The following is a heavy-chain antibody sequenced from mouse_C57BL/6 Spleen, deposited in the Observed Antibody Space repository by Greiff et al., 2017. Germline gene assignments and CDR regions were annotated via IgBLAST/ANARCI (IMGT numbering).Heavy chain of an antibody. J-gene: IGHJ4*01. V-gene: IGHV5-4*01. Sequence: EVKLVESGGGLVKPGGSLKLSCAASGFTFSSYAMSWVRQTPEKRLEWVATISDGGSYTYYPDNVKGRFTISRDNAKNNLYLQMSHLKSEDTAMYYCARDEGYYGNTEGHYYAMDYWGQGTSVTVSS. D-gene: IGHD2-1*01. CDR1: GFTFSSYA. CDR3: ARDEGYYGNTEGHYYAMDY. CDR2: ISDGGSYT.